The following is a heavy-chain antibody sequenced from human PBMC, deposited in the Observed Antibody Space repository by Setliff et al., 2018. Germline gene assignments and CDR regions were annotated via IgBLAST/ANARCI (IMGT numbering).Heavy chain of an antibody. CDR2: IYPGDSDT. V-gene: IGHV5-51*01. CDR1: GYSFTSYW. Sequence: PGESLKISCKGSGYSFTSYWIGWVRQMPGKGLEWMGIIYPGDSDTRYSPSFQGQVTISADKSISTAYLQWSSLKASDTAMYYCARHMTWYNWNDFRDYYYLDVWGKGTAVTVSS. J-gene: IGHJ6*03. CDR3: ARHMTWYNWNDFRDYYYLDV. D-gene: IGHD1-1*01.